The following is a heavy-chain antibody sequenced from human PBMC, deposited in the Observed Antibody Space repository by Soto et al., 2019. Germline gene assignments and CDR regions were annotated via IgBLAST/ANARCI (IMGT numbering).Heavy chain of an antibody. CDR3: ARPKGTYSSGYYYFDF. Sequence: HVQLEQSGGEVKQPGSSVRVSCKTSGGTFSTYAINWVRQAPVQGLEWMGAIIPLFGTADYSQKFQGRVTITADESTSTAYMELSSLRFDDTAVYFCARPKGTYSSGYYYFDFWGQGTLVTVSS. CDR2: IIPLFGTA. V-gene: IGHV1-69*01. J-gene: IGHJ4*02. CDR1: GGTFSTYA. D-gene: IGHD6-19*01.